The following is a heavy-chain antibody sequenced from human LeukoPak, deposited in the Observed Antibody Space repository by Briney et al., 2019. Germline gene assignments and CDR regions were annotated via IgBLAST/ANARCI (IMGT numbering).Heavy chain of an antibody. V-gene: IGHV4-4*07. Sequence: SETLSLTCTVSGSSISSYYWSWIRQPAGKGLGWIGRIYTSGSTNYNPSLKSRVTMSVDTSKNQFSLKLSSVTAADTAVYYCARENAGQQLLVLVSTDFWFDPWGQGTLVTVSS. D-gene: IGHD6-13*01. CDR1: GSSISSYY. CDR3: ARENAGQQLLVLVSTDFWFDP. J-gene: IGHJ5*02. CDR2: IYTSGST.